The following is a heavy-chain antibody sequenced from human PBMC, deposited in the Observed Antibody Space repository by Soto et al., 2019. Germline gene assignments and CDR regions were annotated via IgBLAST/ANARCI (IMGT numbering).Heavy chain of an antibody. V-gene: IGHV3-74*01. CDR1: GFTFSSYW. J-gene: IGHJ4*02. D-gene: IGHD3-3*01. Sequence: GGSLRLSCAASGFTFSSYWMHWVRQAPGKGLVWVSRINSDGSSTSYADSVKGRFTISRDNAKNTLYLQMNSLRAEDTAVYYCARAGGTYYDFWSGKTFDYWGQGTLVTVSS. CDR2: INSDGSST. CDR3: ARAGGTYYDFWSGKTFDY.